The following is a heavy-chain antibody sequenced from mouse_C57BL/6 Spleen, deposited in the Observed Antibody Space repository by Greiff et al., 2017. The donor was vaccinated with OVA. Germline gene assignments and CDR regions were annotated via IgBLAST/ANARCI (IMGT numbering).Heavy chain of an antibody. J-gene: IGHJ4*01. CDR2: IYPGDGDT. CDR3: ARTYSNHYAMDY. Sequence: QVQLQQSGAELVKPGASVKISCKASGYAFSSYWMNWVKQRPGKGLEWIGQIYPGDGDTNYNGKFKGKATLTADKSSSTAYMQLSSLTSEDSAVYFCARTYSNHYAMDYWGQGTSVTVSS. D-gene: IGHD2-5*01. CDR1: GYAFSSYW. V-gene: IGHV1-80*01.